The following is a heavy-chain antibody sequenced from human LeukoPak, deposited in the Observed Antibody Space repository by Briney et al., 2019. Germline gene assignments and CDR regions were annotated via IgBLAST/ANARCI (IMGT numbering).Heavy chain of an antibody. CDR2: IYYSGST. CDR3: ASSSARWYNLDY. Sequence: SETLSVTCTVSGGSISSSSYYWGWIRQPPGKGLEWIGSIYYSGSTYYNPSLKSRVTISVDTSKNQFSLKLSSVTAADTAVYYCASSSARWYNLDYWGQGTLVTVSS. J-gene: IGHJ4*02. CDR1: GGSISSSSYY. V-gene: IGHV4-39*07. D-gene: IGHD4-23*01.